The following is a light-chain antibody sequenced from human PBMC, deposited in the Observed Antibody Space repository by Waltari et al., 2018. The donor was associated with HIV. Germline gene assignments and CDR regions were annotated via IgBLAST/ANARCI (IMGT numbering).Light chain of an antibody. Sequence: QSVLTQPPSASGTPGQRVTISCSGRSPNIGRNYVYWYQQLPGTAPKLLIYRNNQRPSGVPDRFSGSKSGTSASLAISGLRSEDEADYYCATWDDSLSVVVFGGGTKLTVL. CDR1: SPNIGRNY. V-gene: IGLV1-47*01. CDR3: ATWDDSLSVVV. J-gene: IGLJ2*01. CDR2: RNN.